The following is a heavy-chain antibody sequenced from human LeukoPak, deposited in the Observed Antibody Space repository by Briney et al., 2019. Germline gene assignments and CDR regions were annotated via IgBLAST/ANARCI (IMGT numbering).Heavy chain of an antibody. CDR2: VKSDGSSA. D-gene: IGHD3-16*01. CDR3: ARRRYYLDS. CDR1: GFSFSTYA. Sequence: PGGSLRLSCAASGFSFSTYAMSWVRQAPGKGLVWVSHVKSDGSSATYADSVEGRFTISRDNAKNTLFLQMNSLRVEDTAVYYCARRRYYLDSWGQGTLVTVSS. J-gene: IGHJ4*02. V-gene: IGHV3-74*01.